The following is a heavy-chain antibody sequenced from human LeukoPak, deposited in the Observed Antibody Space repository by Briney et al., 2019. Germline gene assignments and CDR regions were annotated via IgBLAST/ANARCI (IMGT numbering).Heavy chain of an antibody. V-gene: IGHV4-4*07. D-gene: IGHD6-13*01. J-gene: IGHJ4*02. CDR3: ARDERFSYSSSWYVSY. CDR2: IYTSGST. CDR1: GGSISSYY. Sequence: SETLSLTCTVSGGSISSYYWSWIRQPAGKGLEWIGRIYTSGSTNYNPSLKSRVTMSVDTSKNQFSLKLSSVTAADTAVYYCARDERFSYSSSWYVSYWGQGTLVTVSS.